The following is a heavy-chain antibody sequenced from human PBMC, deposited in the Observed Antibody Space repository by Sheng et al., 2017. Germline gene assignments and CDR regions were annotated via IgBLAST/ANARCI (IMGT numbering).Heavy chain of an antibody. CDR2: IYYSGST. CDR1: GGSISSYY. J-gene: IGHJ6*02. CDR3: ARDRGLRYFDWSDYYYYGMDV. D-gene: IGHD3-9*01. V-gene: IGHV4-59*01. Sequence: QVQLQESGPGLVKPSETLSLTCTVSGGSISSYYWSWIRQPPGKGLEWIGYIYYSGSTNYNPSLKSRVTISVDTSKNQFSLKLSSVTAADTAVYYCARDRGLRYFDWSDYYYYGMDVWGQGTTVTVSS.